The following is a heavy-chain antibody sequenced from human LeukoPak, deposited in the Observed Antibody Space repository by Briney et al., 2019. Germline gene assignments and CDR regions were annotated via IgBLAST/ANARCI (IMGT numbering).Heavy chain of an antibody. V-gene: IGHV3-64*01. Sequence: GGSLRLSCAASGFTFSSYAMHWVRQAPGKGLEYVSAISNNGGSTYYANSVKGRFTISRDNSKNTLYLQMGSLRAEDMAVYYCARGSSGWYYYYYMDVWGKGTTVTISS. J-gene: IGHJ6*03. CDR3: ARGSSGWYYYYYMDV. D-gene: IGHD6-19*01. CDR2: ISNNGGST. CDR1: GFTFSSYA.